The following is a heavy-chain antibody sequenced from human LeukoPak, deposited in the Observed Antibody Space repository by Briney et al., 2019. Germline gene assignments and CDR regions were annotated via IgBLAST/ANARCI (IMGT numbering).Heavy chain of an antibody. D-gene: IGHD3-10*01. CDR1: GFSLSTSRMC. J-gene: IGHJ4*02. CDR2: IDWNDDK. V-gene: IGHV2-70*01. CDR3: ARTLRDYGSGTYGVSFFFDY. Sequence: SGPALVRPTQPLTLTCTFSGFSLSTSRMCVSWIRQPPGKALEWLALIDWNDDKYYSTSLKTRLTISKDTSKNQVVLTMTNMDPVDTATYYCARTLRDYGSGTYGVSFFFDYWGQGTLVAVSS.